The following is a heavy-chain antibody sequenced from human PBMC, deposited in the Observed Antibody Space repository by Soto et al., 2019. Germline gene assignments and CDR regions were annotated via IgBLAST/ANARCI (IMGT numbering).Heavy chain of an antibody. D-gene: IGHD7-27*01. CDR3: ARDSNWGYWYFDL. Sequence: QLQLVESGGGVVQPGRSLSLSCEASGFTFSAYGLHWVRQAPGKGLEWVAVITYDGGNKYYADSGKGRLTISRDNSKNMVYLQMNGLRAEDTAVYYCARDSNWGYWYFDLWGRGTLVTVSS. V-gene: IGHV3-33*01. CDR1: GFTFSAYG. CDR2: ITYDGGNK. J-gene: IGHJ2*01.